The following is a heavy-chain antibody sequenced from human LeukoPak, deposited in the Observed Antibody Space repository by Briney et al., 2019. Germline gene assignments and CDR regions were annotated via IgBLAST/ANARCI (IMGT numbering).Heavy chain of an antibody. CDR2: IYHSGST. Sequence: SETLSLTCAVSGGSISSSNWWSWVRQPPGKGLEWIGEIYHSGSTNYNPSLKRRVTISVDKSKNQFSLKLSSVTAADTAVYYCARESSANYGSGGYNWFDPWGQGTLVTVSS. J-gene: IGHJ5*02. D-gene: IGHD3-10*01. V-gene: IGHV4-4*02. CDR1: GGSISSSNW. CDR3: ARESSANYGSGGYNWFDP.